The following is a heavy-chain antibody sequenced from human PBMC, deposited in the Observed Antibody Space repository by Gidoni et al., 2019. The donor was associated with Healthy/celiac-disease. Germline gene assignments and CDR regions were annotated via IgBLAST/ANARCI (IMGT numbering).Heavy chain of an antibody. D-gene: IGHD4-17*01. CDR3: ARHSYDYGERYGMDV. CDR2: IYPGDSDT. V-gene: IGHV5-51*01. CDR1: GYSFTSYW. J-gene: IGHJ6*02. Sequence: EVQLVQSGAEVKKPGESLKISCKGSGYSFTSYWIGWVRQMPGKGLEWMGIIYPGDSDTRYSPSFQGQVTISADKSISTAYLQWSSLKASDTAMYYCARHSYDYGERYGMDVWGQGTTVTVSS.